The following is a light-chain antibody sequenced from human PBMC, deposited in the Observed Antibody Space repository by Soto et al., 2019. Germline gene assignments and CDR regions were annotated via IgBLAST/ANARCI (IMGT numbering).Light chain of an antibody. V-gene: IGKV3-11*01. CDR2: DAS. CDR1: QSISSY. Sequence: EIVLTQSPATLSLSPGERATLSCRASQSISSYLAWYQQKSAQAPRLLIYDASNRATGIPVRFSGSGSGTDFTLTISSLEPEDFAIYYCQQRSSWPPSLTFGQGTKVEIK. J-gene: IGKJ1*01. CDR3: QQRSSWPPSLT.